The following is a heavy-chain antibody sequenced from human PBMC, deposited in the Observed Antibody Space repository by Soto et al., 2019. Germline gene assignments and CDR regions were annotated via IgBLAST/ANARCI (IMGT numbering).Heavy chain of an antibody. CDR1: GGPIKIGGYY. J-gene: IGHJ4*02. D-gene: IGHD6-6*01. V-gene: IGHV4-31*03. Sequence: SETLSLTCTVSGGPIKIGGYYWSWIRQFPGKGLEWIGYSYYSGYTHYNPSLKSRVTISVDTSKNQFSLKLSSVTAADTAVYYCARVLSSSHSDYWGQGTLVTVSS. CDR2: SYYSGYT. CDR3: ARVLSSSHSDY.